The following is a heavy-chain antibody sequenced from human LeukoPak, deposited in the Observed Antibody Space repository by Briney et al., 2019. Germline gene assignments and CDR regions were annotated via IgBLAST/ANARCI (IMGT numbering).Heavy chain of an antibody. V-gene: IGHV3-49*04. Sequence: AGRSLRLSCRASGFTFRDYGMTWVRQAPGKGLQWMGFIRSQEFGGTTEHATSLEGRFTISRDDSKSIAYLQMNSLKTEDTAVYYCARVLVTMVRGVIDWVDPWGQGTLVTVSS. J-gene: IGHJ5*02. CDR1: GFTFRDYG. CDR3: ARVLVTMVRGVIDWVDP. CDR2: IRSQEFGGTT. D-gene: IGHD3-10*01.